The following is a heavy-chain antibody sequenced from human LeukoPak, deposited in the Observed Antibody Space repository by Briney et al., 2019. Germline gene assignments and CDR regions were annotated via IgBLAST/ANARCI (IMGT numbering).Heavy chain of an antibody. D-gene: IGHD3-9*01. CDR3: ASGLRYFDWSQNWFDP. Sequence: GGSLRLSCAASGFSFSSYGMHWVRQAPGKGLEWVAIIWYDGNSKYYADSVKGRFTISRDNSKNILYLQMNSLRAEDTAVYYCASGLRYFDWSQNWFDPWGQGTLVTVSS. V-gene: IGHV3-33*01. CDR2: IWYDGNSK. CDR1: GFSFSSYG. J-gene: IGHJ5*02.